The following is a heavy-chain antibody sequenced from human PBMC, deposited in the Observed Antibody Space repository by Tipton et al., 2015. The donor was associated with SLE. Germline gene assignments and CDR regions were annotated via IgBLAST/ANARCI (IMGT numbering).Heavy chain of an antibody. CDR3: ARDKNGDYYDY. D-gene: IGHD4-17*01. CDR1: GGSISSSSYY. J-gene: IGHJ4*02. V-gene: IGHV4-61*09. CDR2: IYATGIT. Sequence: TLSLTCTVSGGSISSSSYYWSWIRQPAGKGLEWIGHIYATGITNYNPSLKSRVTISVDTSKNRFSLKLSSVTAADTAVYYCARDKNGDYYDYWGQGTLVTVSS.